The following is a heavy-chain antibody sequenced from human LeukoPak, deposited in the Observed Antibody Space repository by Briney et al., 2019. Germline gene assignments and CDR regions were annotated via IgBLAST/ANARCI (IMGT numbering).Heavy chain of an antibody. V-gene: IGHV4-39*01. CDR3: ATNSSGWVFDY. CDR1: GGSISNSRYY. Sequence: SETLSLTCTVSGGSISNSRYYWGWIRQPPGKGLEWIGSIYYSGSTHYTPSLKSRVTISVDTSKHQFSLKLSSVTAADTAVYYCATNSSGWVFDYWGQGTQVTVSS. CDR2: IYYSGST. D-gene: IGHD6-19*01. J-gene: IGHJ4*02.